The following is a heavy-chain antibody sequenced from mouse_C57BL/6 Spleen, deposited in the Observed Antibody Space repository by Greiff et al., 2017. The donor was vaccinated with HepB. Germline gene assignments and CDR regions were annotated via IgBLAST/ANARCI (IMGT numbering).Heavy chain of an antibody. J-gene: IGHJ4*01. V-gene: IGHV1-15*01. CDR3: TRGRINAMDY. CDR2: IDPETGGT. Sequence: QVQLQQSGAELVRPGASVTLSCKASGYTFTDYEMHWVKQTPVHGLEWIGAIDPETGGTAYNQKFKGKAILTADKSSSTAYMELRSLTSEDSAVYYCTRGRINAMDYWGQGTSVTVSS. CDR1: GYTFTDYE.